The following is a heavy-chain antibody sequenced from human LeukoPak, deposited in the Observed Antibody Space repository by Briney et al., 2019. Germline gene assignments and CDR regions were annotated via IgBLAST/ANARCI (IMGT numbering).Heavy chain of an antibody. V-gene: IGHV3-30*02. CDR1: GFTSSSYG. CDR2: IRYDGSNK. Sequence: GGSLRLSCAASGFTSSSYGMHWVRQAPGKGLEWVAFIRYDGSNKYYADSVKGRFTISRDNSKNTLYLQMNSLRAEDTAVYYCANGPPPSYYYYYMDVWGKGTTVTVSS. D-gene: IGHD1-14*01. J-gene: IGHJ6*03. CDR3: ANGPPPSYYYYYMDV.